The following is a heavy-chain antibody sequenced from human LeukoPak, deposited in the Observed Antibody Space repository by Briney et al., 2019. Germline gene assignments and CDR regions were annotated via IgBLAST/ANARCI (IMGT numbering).Heavy chain of an antibody. J-gene: IGHJ4*02. V-gene: IGHV4-59*08. D-gene: IGHD5-12*01. CDR1: GGAISSYY. Sequence: SETLSLTCTVSGGAISSYYWSWIRQPPGKGLEWIGYIYDSGSTTYNPSLKSRVTISIDTSKNQFSLRLSSVTAADTAVYYCARRATMLAGGYFDYWGQGTLVTVSS. CDR3: ARRATMLAGGYFDY. CDR2: IYDSGST.